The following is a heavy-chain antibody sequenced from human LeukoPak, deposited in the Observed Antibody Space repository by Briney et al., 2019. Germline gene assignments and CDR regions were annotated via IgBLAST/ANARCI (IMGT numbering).Heavy chain of an antibody. CDR1: GGSISRGSYY. J-gene: IGHJ4*02. D-gene: IGHD3-9*01. Sequence: SQTLSLTCTVSGGSISRGSYYWSWIRQPAWKGLEWIGRIYTSGSTNYNPSLKSRVTISVDTSKNQFSLKLSSVTAADTAVYYCARGPSIRYFDWLLPPPIGYFDYWGQGTLVTVSS. CDR2: IYTSGST. V-gene: IGHV4-61*02. CDR3: ARGPSIRYFDWLLPPPIGYFDY.